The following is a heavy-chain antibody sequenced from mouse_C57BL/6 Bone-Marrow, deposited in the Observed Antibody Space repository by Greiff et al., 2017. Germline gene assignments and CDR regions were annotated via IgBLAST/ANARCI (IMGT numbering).Heavy chain of an antibody. D-gene: IGHD1-1*01. J-gene: IGHJ3*01. Sequence: QVQLQQPGAELVKPGASVKMSCKASGYTFTSYWITWVKQRPGQGLEWIGDIYPGSGSTNYNEKFKSKATLTVDTSSSTAYMQLSSLTSEDAAVYYWARPYYGSREAWFAYWGQGTLVTVSA. CDR2: IYPGSGST. CDR3: ARPYYGSREAWFAY. CDR1: GYTFTSYW. V-gene: IGHV1-55*01.